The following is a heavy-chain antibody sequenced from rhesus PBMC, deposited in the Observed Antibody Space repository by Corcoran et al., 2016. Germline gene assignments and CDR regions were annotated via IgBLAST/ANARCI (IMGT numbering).Heavy chain of an antibody. CDR2: IIGSRGST. CDR3: AREENKKRYSGYSDCDY. CDR1: GGSFSGYY. Sequence: QVQLQESGPGLVKPSETLSLPCAVSGGSFSGYYWGWIRQPPGKGLEWIGYIIGSRGSTDYNPTLKSQVTSLRDTAKSQFSLKLSSGTAADTAVYYCAREENKKRYSGYSDCDYWGQGVLVTVSS. V-gene: IGHV4-165*01. D-gene: IGHD5-24*01. J-gene: IGHJ4*01.